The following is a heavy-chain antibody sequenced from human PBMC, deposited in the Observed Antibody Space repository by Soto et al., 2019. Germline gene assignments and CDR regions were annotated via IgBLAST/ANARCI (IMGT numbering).Heavy chain of an antibody. V-gene: IGHV1-46*01. Sequence: QVHLVQSGAEVKKPGASVKVSCKASGYTFTNYYIHWVRQAPGQGLEWLGIIRPSGGRTEYAQRFQGRATMTRDTSTSKVYKELNSLTSEDTGVDYCAREPNESYYFDYWGQGTLVTVSS. CDR2: IRPSGGRT. CDR3: AREPNESYYFDY. CDR1: GYTFTNYY. J-gene: IGHJ4*02. D-gene: IGHD5-18*01.